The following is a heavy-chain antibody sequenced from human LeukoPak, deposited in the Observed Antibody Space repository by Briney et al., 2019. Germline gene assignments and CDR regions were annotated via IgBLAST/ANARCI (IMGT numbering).Heavy chain of an antibody. V-gene: IGHV3-15*07. Sequence: KPGGSLRLSCAASGFTFANAWMNWVRQTPGKGLQWVGRIKSKIDGGTTDYAAPVKGKFTILRDDSKNTLYLQMNSLKTEDTAIYYCTTDRQGTGTTAYWGQGTLVTVSS. CDR2: IKSKIDGGTT. CDR3: TTDRQGTGTTAY. CDR1: GFTFANAW. D-gene: IGHD1-7*01. J-gene: IGHJ4*02.